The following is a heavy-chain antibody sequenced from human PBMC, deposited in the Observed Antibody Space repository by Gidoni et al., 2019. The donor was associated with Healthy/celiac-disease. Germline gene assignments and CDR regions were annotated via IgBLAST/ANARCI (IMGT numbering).Heavy chain of an antibody. V-gene: IGHV3-43*02. CDR3: AKMGLERRRYYYYYMDV. CDR2: ISGDGGST. CDR1: GFTFDDYA. Sequence: EVQLVASGGGVVQPGGSLRLSCSASGFTFDDYAMNWVRQAPGKGLEWVSLISGDGGSTYYADSVKGRFTISRDNSKNSLYLQMNSLRTEDTALYYCAKMGLERRRYYYYYMDVWGKGTTVTVSS. J-gene: IGHJ6*03. D-gene: IGHD1-1*01.